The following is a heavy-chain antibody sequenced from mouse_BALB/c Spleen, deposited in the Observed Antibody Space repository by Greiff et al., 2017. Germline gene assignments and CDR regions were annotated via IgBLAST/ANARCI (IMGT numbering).Heavy chain of an antibody. CDR2: INPNNGGT. CDR3: ARATTVVATLYYFDY. D-gene: IGHD1-1*01. Sequence: EVQGVESGPELVKPGASVKIPCKASGYTFTDYNMDWVKQSHGKSLEWIGDINPNNGGTIYNQKFKGKATLTVDKSSSTAYMELRSLTSEDTAVYYCARATTVVATLYYFDYWGQGTTLTVSS. CDR1: GYTFTDYN. V-gene: IGHV1-18*01. J-gene: IGHJ2*01.